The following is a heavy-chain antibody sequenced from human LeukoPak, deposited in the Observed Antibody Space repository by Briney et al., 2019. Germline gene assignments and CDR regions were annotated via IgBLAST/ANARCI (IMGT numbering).Heavy chain of an antibody. CDR3: ARVYVPTAMEDAFDI. CDR1: GYSFTSYC. V-gene: IGHV5-51*01. D-gene: IGHD2-2*01. J-gene: IGHJ3*02. Sequence: AASLQISCKGSGYSFTSYCNGSVRQLPGKNLEWMGIIYTGDSDTRYSPSFQGQVTISADKSISTASLQWSSLKASDTAMYYCARVYVPTAMEDAFDIWGQGTMVTVSS. CDR2: IYTGDSDT.